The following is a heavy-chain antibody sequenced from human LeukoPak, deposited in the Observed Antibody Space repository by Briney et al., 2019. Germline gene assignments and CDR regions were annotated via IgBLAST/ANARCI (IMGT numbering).Heavy chain of an antibody. CDR1: GGSFSGYY. D-gene: IGHD2-2*01. J-gene: IGHJ3*02. V-gene: IGHV4-34*01. CDR2: INHSGST. CDR3: ARGQIVVVPAAGLDAFDI. Sequence: SETLSLTCAVYGGSFSGYYWSWIRQPPGKGLEWIGEINHSGSTNYNPSLKSRVTISVDTSKNQFSLKLSSVTAADTAVYYCARGQIVVVPAAGLDAFDIWGQGTTVTVSS.